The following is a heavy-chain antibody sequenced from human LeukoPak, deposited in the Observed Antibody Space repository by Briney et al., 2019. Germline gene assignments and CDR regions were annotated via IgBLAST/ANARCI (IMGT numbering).Heavy chain of an antibody. Sequence: SETLSLTCTVSGASISTGSHNWNWIRQPAGKGLEWIGRIYTSGNTNYNPSLETRVTISVDTSKNQFSLKLSSVTAADTAVYYCARHSAHSSTNDAFDLWGQGTLVTVSS. V-gene: IGHV4-61*02. CDR1: GASISTGSHN. J-gene: IGHJ3*01. CDR2: IYTSGNT. D-gene: IGHD6-13*01. CDR3: ARHSAHSSTNDAFDL.